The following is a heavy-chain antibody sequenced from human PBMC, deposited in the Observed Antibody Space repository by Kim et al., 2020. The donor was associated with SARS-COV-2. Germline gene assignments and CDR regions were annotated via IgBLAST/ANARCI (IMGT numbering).Heavy chain of an antibody. CDR1: GYTFTYRY. J-gene: IGHJ4*02. CDR2: ITIYNGNT. D-gene: IGHD4-17*01. V-gene: IGHV1-45*02. CDR3: ARSTLASGSLDYHIES. Sequence: SVKVSCKASGYTFTYRYLHWVRQAPGQPLEWLGWITIYNGNTNYAHKFQDRVAITRQTSLTAVYMELSSLTSEDSAIYYCARSTLASGSLDYHIESWGQGTLVTVSS.